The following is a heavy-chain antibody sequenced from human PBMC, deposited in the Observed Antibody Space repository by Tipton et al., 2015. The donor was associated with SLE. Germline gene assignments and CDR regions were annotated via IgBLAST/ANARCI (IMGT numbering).Heavy chain of an antibody. V-gene: IGHV3-21*01. D-gene: IGHD2-15*01. Sequence: SLRLSCAASGFTFSSYSMNWVRQAPGKGLEWVSSISSSSSYIYYDDSVKGRFTISRDNAKNSLYLQMNSLRAEDTAVYYCARTYCSGGSCYYDAFDIWGQGTIVTVSS. CDR1: GFTFSSYS. J-gene: IGHJ3*02. CDR2: ISSSSSYI. CDR3: ARTYCSGGSCYYDAFDI.